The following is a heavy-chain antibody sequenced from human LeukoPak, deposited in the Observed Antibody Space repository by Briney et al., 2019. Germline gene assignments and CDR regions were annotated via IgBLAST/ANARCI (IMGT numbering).Heavy chain of an antibody. J-gene: IGHJ4*02. Sequence: GGSLRLSCAVSGFPFSFYEMNWVRQAPGKGLEWVSNIGSSGTTTYYADSVKGRFSISRDNAKNSLYLRMNSLRVEDTAVYYCALLAVASDFDCWGQGALVTVSS. CDR3: ALLAVASDFDC. V-gene: IGHV3-48*03. CDR2: IGSSGTTT. CDR1: GFPFSFYE. D-gene: IGHD6-19*01.